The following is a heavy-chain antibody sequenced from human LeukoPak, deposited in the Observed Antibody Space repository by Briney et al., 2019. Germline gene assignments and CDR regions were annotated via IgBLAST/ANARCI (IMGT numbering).Heavy chain of an antibody. CDR1: GVSISSYY. J-gene: IGHJ3*02. Sequence: SETLSLTCTVSGVSISSYYWSWIRQPAGKGLEWIGRSYTSGSTNYNPSLKSRVTMSVDTSKNQFSLKLSSVTAADTAVYYCARDHRDYDFWSGYIPQGDAFDIWGQGTMVTVSS. CDR2: SYTSGST. V-gene: IGHV4-4*07. CDR3: ARDHRDYDFWSGYIPQGDAFDI. D-gene: IGHD3-3*01.